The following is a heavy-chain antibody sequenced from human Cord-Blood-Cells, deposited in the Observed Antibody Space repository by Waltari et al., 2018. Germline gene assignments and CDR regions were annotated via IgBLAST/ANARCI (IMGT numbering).Heavy chain of an antibody. D-gene: IGHD6-13*01. V-gene: IGHV5-51*01. J-gene: IGHJ6*02. CDR1: RYRFTSYR. CDR3: ARRSIAAAYYGMDV. Sequence: EVQLLQSGAEAKKPRGTLKCSCTGSRYRFTSYRIGWGRHVPGKSLEWIGLIYPGDSDTSYSPSFQGHVTISADKDISTAYLQWSSLKATDTAMYYCARRSIAAAYYGMDVWGQGTTVTVAS. CDR2: IYPGDSDT.